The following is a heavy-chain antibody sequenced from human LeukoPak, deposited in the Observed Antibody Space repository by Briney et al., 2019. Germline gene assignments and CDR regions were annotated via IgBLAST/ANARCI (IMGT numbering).Heavy chain of an antibody. CDR3: ATHYGGNSDFDS. CDR2: IDPSDSYI. J-gene: IGHJ4*02. D-gene: IGHD4-23*01. V-gene: IGHV5-10-1*01. Sequence: GESLKISCKGSGYSFTDYWISWVRQMPGKGLEWMGRIDPSDSYINYSPSFQGHITISADKSSSTAYLQWSSLKASDTAMYYCATHYGGNSDFDSWGQGTLVTVSS. CDR1: GYSFTDYW.